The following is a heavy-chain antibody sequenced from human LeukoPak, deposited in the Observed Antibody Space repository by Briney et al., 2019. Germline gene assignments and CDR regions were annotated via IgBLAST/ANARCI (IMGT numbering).Heavy chain of an antibody. V-gene: IGHV3-7*01. Sequence: PGGSLRLSCSVSGFIFRDFSMSWVRQAPGKGLEWVAKMNEYGSEIFYVDSVKRRFTISRDNGKNSLYLQMNSLRASETAVYYCARELNGAFDPWGQGTLVTVSS. CDR3: ARELNGAFDP. D-gene: IGHD1-1*01. CDR2: MNEYGSEI. J-gene: IGHJ5*02. CDR1: GFIFRDFS.